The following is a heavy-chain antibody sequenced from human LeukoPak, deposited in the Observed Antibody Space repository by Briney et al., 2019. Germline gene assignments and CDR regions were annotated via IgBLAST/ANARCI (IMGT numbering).Heavy chain of an antibody. Sequence: GGSLRLSCAASGFTVSSYYMSWVRQAPGKGLDWVPAISGSGGTTYYADSVKGRFTVSRDNSKNTLYLQMNSLRAEDTAVYYCARGGSGSYWPDYWGQGTLVTVSS. D-gene: IGHD3-10*01. CDR2: ISGSGGTT. CDR3: ARGGSGSYWPDY. J-gene: IGHJ4*02. CDR1: GFTVSSYY. V-gene: IGHV3-23*01.